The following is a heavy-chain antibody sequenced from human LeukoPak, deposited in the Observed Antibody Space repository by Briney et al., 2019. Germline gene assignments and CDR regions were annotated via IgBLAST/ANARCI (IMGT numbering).Heavy chain of an antibody. D-gene: IGHD3-10*01. V-gene: IGHV3-23*01. CDR3: AKGWFRELTQR. J-gene: IGHJ4*02. CDR1: GFTFSSYA. Sequence: GGSLRLSCAASGFTFSSYAMSWVRQAPGKGLEWVSAISGSGGSTYYADSVKGRFTISRDDSKNTLYLQMNSLRAEDTAVYYCAKGWFRELTQRWGQGTLVTVSS. CDR2: ISGSGGST.